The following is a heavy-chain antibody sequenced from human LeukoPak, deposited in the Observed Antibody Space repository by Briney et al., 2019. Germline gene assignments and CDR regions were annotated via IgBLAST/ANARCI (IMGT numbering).Heavy chain of an antibody. J-gene: IGHJ3*02. CDR2: MNPNSGNT. CDR3: AREGGTQLAFDI. CDR1: GYTFTSYD. Sequence: ASVKVSCKASGYTFTSYDINWVRQATGQGLEWMGWMNPNSGNTGYAQKFQGRVTITRNTSISTAYMELSSLRSEDTAVYYCAREGGTQLAFDIWGQGTMVTVSS. D-gene: IGHD2-2*01. V-gene: IGHV1-8*03.